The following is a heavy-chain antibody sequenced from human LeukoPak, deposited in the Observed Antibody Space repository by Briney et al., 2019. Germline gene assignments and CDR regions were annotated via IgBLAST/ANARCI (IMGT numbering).Heavy chain of an antibody. D-gene: IGHD6-19*01. J-gene: IGHJ4*02. CDR3: AKDRWPSSGGGFDY. CDR1: GSTFSSYA. V-gene: IGHV3-23*01. Sequence: GGSLRLSCAASGSTFSSYAMSWVRQAPGKGLEWVSAISGSGGSTYYADSVKGRFTISRDNSKNTLYLQMNSLRVEDTAVYYCAKDRWPSSGGGFDYWGQGTLVTVSS. CDR2: ISGSGGST.